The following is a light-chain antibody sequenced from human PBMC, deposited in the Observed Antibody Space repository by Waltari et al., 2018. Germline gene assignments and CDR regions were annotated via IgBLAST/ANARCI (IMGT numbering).Light chain of an antibody. CDR2: DAS. Sequence: EIVLTQSPATLSLSPGERATLSCRASQSVSTSLAWYQQNPGQAPRLLIYDASNRATGIPARFSGSGSGTDFTLTIGSLEPEDFALYYCQQRGNWPPYTFGQGTKLEIK. J-gene: IGKJ2*01. CDR3: QQRGNWPPYT. V-gene: IGKV3-11*01. CDR1: QSVSTS.